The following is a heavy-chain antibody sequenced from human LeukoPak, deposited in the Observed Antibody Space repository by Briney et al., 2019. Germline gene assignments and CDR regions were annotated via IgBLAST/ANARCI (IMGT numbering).Heavy chain of an antibody. CDR2: IIPILGIA. CDR1: GGTFSSYA. Sequence: SVKVSCKASGGTFSSYAISWVRQAPGQGLEWMGRIIPILGIANYAQKFQGRVTITADESTSTAYMELSSLRSEDTAVYYCARDNIGSTPFGDYWGQGTLVTVSS. D-gene: IGHD3-3*01. J-gene: IGHJ4*02. V-gene: IGHV1-69*04. CDR3: ARDNIGSTPFGDY.